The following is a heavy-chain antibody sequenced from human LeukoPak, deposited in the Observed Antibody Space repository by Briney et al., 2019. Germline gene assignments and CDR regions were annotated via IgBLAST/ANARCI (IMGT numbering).Heavy chain of an antibody. V-gene: IGHV3-15*07. Sequence: GGSLRLSCAASGFTVSNAWMNWVRQAPGRGLEWVGRIKSKTDGGTTDYAAPVKGRFPISRDESKNTLFLQMNSLKTEDTAVYYCTHYTVTTSFDYWGQGTLVTVSS. CDR1: GFTVSNAW. D-gene: IGHD4-11*01. CDR3: THYTVTTSFDY. J-gene: IGHJ4*02. CDR2: IKSKTDGGTT.